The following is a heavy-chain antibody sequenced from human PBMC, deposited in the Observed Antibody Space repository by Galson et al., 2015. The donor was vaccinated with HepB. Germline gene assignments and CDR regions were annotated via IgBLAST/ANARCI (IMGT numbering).Heavy chain of an antibody. D-gene: IGHD6-19*01. CDR1: GFTFSSYW. CDR2: VNSDGSTT. J-gene: IGHJ5*01. Sequence: SLRLSCAASGFTFSSYWMHWVRQAPGEGLVWVSRVNSDGSTTTYADSVKGRFTISRDNAKNTLYLQMNSLRAEDTAVYYCATVGWYDNWFDSWGQGTLVTVSS. CDR3: ATVGWYDNWFDS. V-gene: IGHV3-74*01.